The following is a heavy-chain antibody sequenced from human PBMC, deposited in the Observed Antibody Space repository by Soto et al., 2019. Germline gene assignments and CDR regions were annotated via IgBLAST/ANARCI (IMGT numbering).Heavy chain of an antibody. V-gene: IGHV4-34*01. J-gene: IGHJ4*02. Sequence: KPSETLSLTCAVYGGSFSGYYWSWIRQPPGKGLEWIGEINHSGGTNYNPSLKSRVTISVDTSKNQFSLKLSSVTAADTAVYYCARGLHQLPPGGYWGQGTLVTVSS. CDR2: INHSGGT. CDR3: ARGLHQLPPGGY. D-gene: IGHD2-2*01. CDR1: GGSFSGYY.